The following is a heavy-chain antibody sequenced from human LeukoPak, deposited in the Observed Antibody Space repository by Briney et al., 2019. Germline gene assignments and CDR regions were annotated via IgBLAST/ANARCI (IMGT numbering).Heavy chain of an antibody. V-gene: IGHV3-23*01. D-gene: IGHD3-22*01. J-gene: IGHJ4*02. CDR1: GFTFSSYG. CDR3: AGERDYYDSSGCFDY. CDR2: ISGSGDST. Sequence: GSLRLSCAASGFTFSSYGMSWVRQAPGKGLEWVSAISGSGDSTYYADSVKGRFTISRDNSKNTLYLQMNSLRAEDTAVYYCAGERDYYDSSGCFDYWGQGTPVTVSS.